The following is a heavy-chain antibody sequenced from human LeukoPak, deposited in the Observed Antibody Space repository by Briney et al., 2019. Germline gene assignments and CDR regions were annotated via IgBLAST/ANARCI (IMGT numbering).Heavy chain of an antibody. CDR3: AKERDGDYVRYTHY. Sequence: GGTLRLSCAASGFTFSSYAMSWVRQAPGKGLEWVSSISASGGGTYYADSVKGRFAISRDNSKNTLFLQLSSLRADDTAVYHCAKERDGDYVRYTHYWGQGTLVTVSS. V-gene: IGHV3-23*01. CDR2: ISASGGGT. CDR1: GFTFSSYA. D-gene: IGHD4-17*01. J-gene: IGHJ4*02.